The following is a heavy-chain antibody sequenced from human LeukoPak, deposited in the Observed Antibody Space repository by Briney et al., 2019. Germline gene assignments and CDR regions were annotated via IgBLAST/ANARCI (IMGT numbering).Heavy chain of an antibody. Sequence: GRSLRLSCAASGFTFDDYAMHWVRQAPGKGLEWVSGISWNSGSIGYADSVKGRFTISRDNAKNSLYLQMNSLRAEDTGVYYCVRAPATNEWRCMDYWGQGTLVTVSS. V-gene: IGHV3-9*01. J-gene: IGHJ4*02. CDR3: VRAPATNEWRCMDY. CDR2: ISWNSGSI. D-gene: IGHD2-8*02. CDR1: GFTFDDYA.